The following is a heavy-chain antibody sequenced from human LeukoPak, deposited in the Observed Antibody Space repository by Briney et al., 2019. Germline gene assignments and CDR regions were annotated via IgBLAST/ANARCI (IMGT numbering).Heavy chain of an antibody. CDR1: GFTFSDHY. Sequence: GGSLRLSCAASGFTFSDHYTDWVRQAPGKGLEWVGRARNKANSYTTEYAASVKGRFTISRDDSENSLYLQMNSLKTEDTAVYYCARVRYCSSTTCRGAFDIWGQGTMVTVSS. D-gene: IGHD2-2*01. CDR2: ARNKANSYTT. J-gene: IGHJ3*02. V-gene: IGHV3-72*01. CDR3: ARVRYCSSTTCRGAFDI.